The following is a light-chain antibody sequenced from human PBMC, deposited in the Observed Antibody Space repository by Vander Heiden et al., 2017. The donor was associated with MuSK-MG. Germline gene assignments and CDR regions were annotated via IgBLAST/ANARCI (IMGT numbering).Light chain of an antibody. J-gene: IGKJ4*01. CDR3: QQRSNWRLT. CDR1: QSLSDY. Sequence: EIVLTQSPATLSLSPGERATLSCRASQSLSDYLAWYQQKPGQAPKLRIYDASNRATGIPARFSGSGSGTDFTLTISSLEPEDFAVYYCQQRSNWRLTFGGGTKVDIK. CDR2: DAS. V-gene: IGKV3-11*01.